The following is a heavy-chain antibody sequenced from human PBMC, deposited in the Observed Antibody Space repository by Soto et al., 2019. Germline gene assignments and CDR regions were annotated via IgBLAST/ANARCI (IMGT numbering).Heavy chain of an antibody. CDR1: GFTFNNYA. D-gene: IGHD2-15*01. J-gene: IGHJ4*02. Sequence: QVQLVESGGGVVQPGRSLRLSCAASGFTFNNYALHWVRQAPGKGLEWVAIISYDGNNKYYADSVKGRFTISRDNSTNTLYLQMNNVTAEDAAVYFCARDQGYCSGGSCYGYFDYWGQGTLVTVSS. CDR2: ISYDGNNK. CDR3: ARDQGYCSGGSCYGYFDY. V-gene: IGHV3-30-3*01.